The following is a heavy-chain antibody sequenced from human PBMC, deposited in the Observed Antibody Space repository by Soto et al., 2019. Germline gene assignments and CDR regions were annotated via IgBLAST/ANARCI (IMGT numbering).Heavy chain of an antibody. J-gene: IGHJ4*02. D-gene: IGHD2-15*01. CDR2: INPSGGST. CDR3: ARVYCSGGGCYGIDY. Sequence: QVQLVQSGAKVKKPGASVKVSCKASGYTFTSYYIHWVRQAPGQGLEWMGIINPSGGSTTYAQKFQGRVTMTRDTSTSTVYMDLSSLRSEDTAVYYCARVYCSGGGCYGIDYWGQGTLVTVSS. V-gene: IGHV1-46*01. CDR1: GYTFTSYY.